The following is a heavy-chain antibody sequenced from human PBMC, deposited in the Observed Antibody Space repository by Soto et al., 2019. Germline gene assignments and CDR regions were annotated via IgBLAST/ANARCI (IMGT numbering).Heavy chain of an antibody. CDR1: GFTFSSYA. D-gene: IGHD1-26*01. V-gene: IGHV3-30-3*01. Sequence: PWGSLRLSCAASGFTFSSYAMHWVRQAPGKGLEWVAVISYDGSNKYYADSVKGRFTISRDNSKNTLYLQMNSLRAEDTAVYYCASSPPASGYLDYWGQGTLVTVSS. J-gene: IGHJ4*02. CDR3: ASSPPASGYLDY. CDR2: ISYDGSNK.